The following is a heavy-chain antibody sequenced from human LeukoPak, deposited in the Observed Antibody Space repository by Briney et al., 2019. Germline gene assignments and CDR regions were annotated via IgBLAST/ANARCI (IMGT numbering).Heavy chain of an antibody. D-gene: IGHD3-10*01. V-gene: IGHV3-30*04. J-gene: IGHJ6*04. Sequence: GGSLRLSCEASGFTFSTYGLHWVRQAPGKGLEWVAFISYDENTKYYAESVKGRFTISRDNSKNTLYLQMNSLRAEDTAVYYCARPREYSGSGCYFAVDVWGKGTTVTVSS. CDR1: GFTFSTYG. CDR2: ISYDENTK. CDR3: ARPREYSGSGCYFAVDV.